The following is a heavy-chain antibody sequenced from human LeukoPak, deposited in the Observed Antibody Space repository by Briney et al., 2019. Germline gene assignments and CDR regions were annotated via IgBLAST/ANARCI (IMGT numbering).Heavy chain of an antibody. V-gene: IGHV3-21*01. CDR3: AREMLRSYYYDSSGSFDI. CDR2: ISSSSSYI. J-gene: IGHJ3*02. D-gene: IGHD3-22*01. Sequence: GGSLRLSCAASGFTFSSYSMNWVRQAPGKGLEWVSSISSSSSYIYSADSVKGRSTISRDSAKNSLYLQMNSLRAEDTAVYYCAREMLRSYYYDSSGSFDIWGQGTMVTVSS. CDR1: GFTFSSYS.